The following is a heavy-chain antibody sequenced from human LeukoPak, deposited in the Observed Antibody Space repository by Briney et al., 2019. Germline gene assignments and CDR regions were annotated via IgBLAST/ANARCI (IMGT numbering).Heavy chain of an antibody. CDR2: INGNGGGS. Sequence: GGSLRLSCAASGFTFSDHAMSWVRQAPAKGLEWVSSINGNGGGSYYIDSVKGRFTVSRDNSENALYLQMNSLRAEDTAVYYCARDKDGYCYFDYWGQGTLVTVSS. V-gene: IGHV3-23*01. J-gene: IGHJ4*02. D-gene: IGHD5-24*01. CDR3: ARDKDGYCYFDY. CDR1: GFTFSDHA.